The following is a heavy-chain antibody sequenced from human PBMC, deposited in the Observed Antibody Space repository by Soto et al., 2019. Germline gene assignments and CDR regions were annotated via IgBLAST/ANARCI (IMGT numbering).Heavy chain of an antibody. CDR1: GDSISSGDYY. V-gene: IGHV4-30-4*01. Sequence: SETLSLTCTVSGDSISSGDYYWSWIRQPPGKGLDWIGFIYYSGSTYYNPSFKSRITISVDTSKNQFSLRLNSVTAADTAVYYCARVPTPGWFDPWGQGTLVTVSS. CDR2: IYYSGST. CDR3: ARVPTPGWFDP. J-gene: IGHJ5*02.